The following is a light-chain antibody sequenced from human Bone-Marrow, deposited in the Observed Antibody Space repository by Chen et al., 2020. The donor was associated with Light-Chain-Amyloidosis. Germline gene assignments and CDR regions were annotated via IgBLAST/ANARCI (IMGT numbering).Light chain of an antibody. CDR3: SSYTITNTLV. CDR2: EVT. J-gene: IGLJ1*01. V-gene: IGLV2-14*01. Sequence: QSALTQPPCASGSPGQSITISSTGTSSDVGGDNHVSWYQQHPDKAPKLMIYEVTNRPSCVPDRFSGSKSDNTASMTISGLQTEDEADYFCSSYTITNTLVFGSGTRVTVL. CDR1: SSDVGGDNH.